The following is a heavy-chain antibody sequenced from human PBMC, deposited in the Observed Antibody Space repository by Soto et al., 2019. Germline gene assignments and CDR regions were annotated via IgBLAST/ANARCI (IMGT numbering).Heavy chain of an antibody. D-gene: IGHD6-13*01. Sequence: ASVKVSCKASGYTFTRYGIRWVRQAPGQGHEWMGCISAYNGKTTHAQKLQGRVTMTTDTSTSTAYMELRSLRSDDTAVYYCARVVGDLIAADANGENWFDPWGQGTLVTVSS. CDR2: ISAYNGKT. V-gene: IGHV1-18*01. CDR1: GYTFTRYG. CDR3: ARVVGDLIAADANGENWFDP. J-gene: IGHJ5*02.